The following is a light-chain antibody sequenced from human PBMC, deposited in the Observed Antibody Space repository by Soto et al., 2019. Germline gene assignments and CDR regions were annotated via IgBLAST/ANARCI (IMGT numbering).Light chain of an antibody. Sequence: MTHSQSTLSVSPSERATLYFRASQSIGTNLAWYQHQPGKLPRLLIYAASTIATGLPARFSGSESGTDFTLNISSLQSEDIATYFCQQYNGSPKTFGPGTKVDI. CDR2: AAS. V-gene: IGKV3-15*01. CDR1: QSIGTN. CDR3: QQYNGSPKT. J-gene: IGKJ3*01.